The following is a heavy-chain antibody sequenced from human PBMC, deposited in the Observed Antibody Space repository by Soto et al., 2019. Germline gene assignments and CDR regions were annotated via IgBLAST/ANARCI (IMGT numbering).Heavy chain of an antibody. D-gene: IGHD3-16*01. CDR3: ATQRLDDYDMDV. V-gene: IGHV3-23*01. Sequence: GGSLRLSCAASGFTFSSYAMSWVRQAPGKGLEWVSAISGSGGSTYYADSVKGRFTISRDNSKSTLYLQMNSLRAEDTAVYYWATQRLDDYDMDVWGKGTTVTVSS. CDR2: ISGSGGST. J-gene: IGHJ6*03. CDR1: GFTFSSYA.